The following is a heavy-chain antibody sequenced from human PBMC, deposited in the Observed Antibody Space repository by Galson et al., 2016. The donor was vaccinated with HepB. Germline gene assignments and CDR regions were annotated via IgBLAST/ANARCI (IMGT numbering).Heavy chain of an antibody. V-gene: IGHV3-23*01. CDR1: GFTFRNYG. CDR2: ISSSGAKT. CDR3: AKDWSTSQWRYDFLGVSDSFHI. D-gene: IGHD3/OR15-3a*01. J-gene: IGHJ3*02. Sequence: SLRLSCAASGFTFRNYGMNWVRQAPGKGLEWVSTISSSGAKTYYAESVTGRVTVSRDNAETTMWLQLNSLRAEDTGVYYCAKDWSTSQWRYDFLGVSDSFHIWGQGTMVTVSS.